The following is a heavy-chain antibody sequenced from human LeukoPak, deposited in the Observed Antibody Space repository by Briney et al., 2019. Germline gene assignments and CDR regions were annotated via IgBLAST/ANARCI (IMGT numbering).Heavy chain of an antibody. Sequence: PSETLSLTCAVSGGSISSGGYSWSWIRQPPGKGLEWIGYIYHSGSTYYNPSLKSRVTISVDRSKNRFSLKLSSVTAADTAVYYCARYCSSTSCYFFDYWGQGTLVTVSS. CDR2: IYHSGST. CDR3: ARYCSSTSCYFFDY. D-gene: IGHD2-2*01. J-gene: IGHJ4*02. V-gene: IGHV4-30-2*01. CDR1: GGSISSGGYS.